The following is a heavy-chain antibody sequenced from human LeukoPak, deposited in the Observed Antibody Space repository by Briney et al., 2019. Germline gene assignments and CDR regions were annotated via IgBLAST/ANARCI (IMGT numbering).Heavy chain of an antibody. CDR3: ATIVGAESELVFDY. Sequence: ASVKVSCKVSGYTLTELSMHWVRQAPGKGVEWRGGFDPEDGETIYAQKFQGRVTMTEDTSTDTAYMELSSLRSEDTAVYYCATIVGAESELVFDYWGQGTLVTVSS. J-gene: IGHJ4*02. CDR2: FDPEDGET. CDR1: GYTLTELS. D-gene: IGHD1-26*01. V-gene: IGHV1-24*01.